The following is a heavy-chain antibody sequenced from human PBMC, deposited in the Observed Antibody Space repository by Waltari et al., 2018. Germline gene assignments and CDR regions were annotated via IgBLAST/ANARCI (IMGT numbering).Heavy chain of an antibody. J-gene: IGHJ3*02. V-gene: IGHV3-30*03. D-gene: IGHD2-21*01. Sequence: QVRLVESGGGVVQPGRSLSLSCAGSGFTFSDYGMHWVRQAPGKGPEWVTSISYDGSDKLYADSVKGRFTISRDNSRNTLYLQMNSLRPEDTALYYCATLDEFPAFDAFDMWGQGTMVTVSS. CDR3: ATLDEFPAFDAFDM. CDR2: ISYDGSDK. CDR1: GFTFSDYG.